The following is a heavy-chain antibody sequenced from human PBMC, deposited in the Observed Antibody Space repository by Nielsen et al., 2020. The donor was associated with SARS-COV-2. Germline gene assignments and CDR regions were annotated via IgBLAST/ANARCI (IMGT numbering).Heavy chain of an antibody. V-gene: IGHV3-11*05. CDR2: ISSSSSYT. D-gene: IGHD6-19*01. J-gene: IGHJ4*02. CDR1: GFTFSSYW. CDR3: ARDLSSGWYSFDY. Sequence: GGSLRLSCAASGFTFSSYWMHWIRQAPGKGLEWVSYISSSSSYTNYADSVKGRFTISRDNAKNSLYLQMNSLRAEDTAVYYCARDLSSGWYSFDYWGQGTLVTVSS.